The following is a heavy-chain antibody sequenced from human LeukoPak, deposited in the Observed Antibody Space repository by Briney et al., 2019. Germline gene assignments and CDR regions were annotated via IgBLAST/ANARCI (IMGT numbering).Heavy chain of an antibody. V-gene: IGHV3-30*04. D-gene: IGHD3-10*01. CDR3: ARGLGVREVMDV. CDR2: ISYDGSTK. CDR1: GFTFSSYA. Sequence: GGSLRLSCAASGFTFSSYAMHWVRQAPGEGLEWVAIISYDGSTKYYAVSVKGRFTISRDNSKNTLYLQLNSLRAEDTAVYYCARGLGVREVMDVWGKGTTVTVSS. J-gene: IGHJ6*04.